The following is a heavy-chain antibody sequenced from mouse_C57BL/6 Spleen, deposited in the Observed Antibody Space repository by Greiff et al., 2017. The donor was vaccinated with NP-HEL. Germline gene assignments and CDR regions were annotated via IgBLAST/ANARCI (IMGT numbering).Heavy chain of an antibody. CDR2: IYPGDGDT. D-gene: IGHD1-1*01. Sequence: QVQLKESGAELVKPGASVKISCKASGYAFSSYWMNWVKQRPGKGLEWIGQIYPGDGDTNYNGKFKGKATLTADKSSSTAYMQLSSLTSEDSAVYFCARFTTVVATDYYAMDYWGQGTSVTVSS. J-gene: IGHJ4*01. V-gene: IGHV1-80*01. CDR1: GYAFSSYW. CDR3: ARFTTVVATDYYAMDY.